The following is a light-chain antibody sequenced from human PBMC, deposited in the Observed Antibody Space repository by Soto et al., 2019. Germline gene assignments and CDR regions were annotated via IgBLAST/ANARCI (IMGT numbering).Light chain of an antibody. CDR1: QSVSSN. Sequence: EIVMTQSPATLSVSPGERATLSCRASQSVSSNLAWYQQKPGQAPRLLIYGASTRATDIPARFSGSGSGTEFTLTISSLQPEDFAVYYCQQYSNWPLTFGGGTKVDIK. CDR3: QQYSNWPLT. J-gene: IGKJ4*01. V-gene: IGKV3-15*01. CDR2: GAS.